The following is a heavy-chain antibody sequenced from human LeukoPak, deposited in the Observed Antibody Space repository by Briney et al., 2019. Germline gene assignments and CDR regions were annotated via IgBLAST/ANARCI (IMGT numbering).Heavy chain of an antibody. CDR3: AKDPGAV. CDR1: GFTFSNFG. CDR2: LSVSGGTT. V-gene: IGHV3-23*01. J-gene: IGHJ4*02. D-gene: IGHD1-26*01. Sequence: GGSLRLSCAASGFTFSNFGMSWVRQAPGRGLEWVSGLSVSGGTTYYADSVMGRFTISRDNSKNTLYLQMNSLRAEDTAVYYCAKDPGAVWGQGTLVTVSS.